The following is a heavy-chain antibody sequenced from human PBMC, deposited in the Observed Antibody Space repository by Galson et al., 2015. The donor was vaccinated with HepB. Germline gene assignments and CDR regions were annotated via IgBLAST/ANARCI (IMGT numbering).Heavy chain of an antibody. D-gene: IGHD5-12*01. CDR1: GFSFSEDW. V-gene: IGHV3-15*07. CDR2: IKSRFDGWAT. J-gene: IGHJ4*02. CDR3: TTDGKIDYDYFDH. Sequence: SLRLSCAASGFSFSEDWMNWVRQAPGKGLEWVGRIKSRFDGWATDYAAPVKGRFTISRDDSKDTLYLQMDSLETEDTAVYFCTTDGKIDYDYFDHWGQGTLVTVSS.